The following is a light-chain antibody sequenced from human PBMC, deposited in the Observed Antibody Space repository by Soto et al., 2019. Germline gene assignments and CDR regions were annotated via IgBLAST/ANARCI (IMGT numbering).Light chain of an antibody. V-gene: IGLV1-44*01. Sequence: QSVLTQPPSASGTPGQRVTISCSGSSSNIGSNTVNWYRQLPGTAPKLLIYSNNQRPSGVPDRFSGSKSGTSASLAISGRQSEDEADYYCAAWDDSLNGGVFGGGTKLTVL. CDR1: SSNIGSNT. J-gene: IGLJ3*02. CDR3: AAWDDSLNGGV. CDR2: SNN.